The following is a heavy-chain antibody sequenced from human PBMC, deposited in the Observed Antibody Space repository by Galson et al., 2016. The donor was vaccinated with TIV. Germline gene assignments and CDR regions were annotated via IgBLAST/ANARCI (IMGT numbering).Heavy chain of an antibody. CDR1: GGPFTSYA. J-gene: IGHJ4*02. CDR3: ARYSSTSSRRFDY. CDR2: IVPMFGIS. V-gene: IGHV1-69*13. Sequence: SVKVSCKASGGPFTSYAISWVRQAPGQGLEWMGAIVPMFGISTYAQKFKGRVTITADESTSTAYMELSSLRSQDTAVYYCARYSSTSSRRFDYWGQGTLVTVS. D-gene: IGHD6-6*01.